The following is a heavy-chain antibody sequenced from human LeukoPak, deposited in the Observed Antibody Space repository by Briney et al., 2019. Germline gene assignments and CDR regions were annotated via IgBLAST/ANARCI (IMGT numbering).Heavy chain of an antibody. CDR1: DSSVSSNF. V-gene: IGHV3-53*01. Sequence: GGSLRLSCAASDSSVSSNFMSWVRQAPGKGLEWVSVVYNGGSTYYADSVRGRFTISRDNSKNTLYLQMNSLRAEDTAVYYCARISAGAADYWGQGTLVTVSS. D-gene: IGHD1-26*01. CDR2: VYNGGST. J-gene: IGHJ4*02. CDR3: ARISAGAADY.